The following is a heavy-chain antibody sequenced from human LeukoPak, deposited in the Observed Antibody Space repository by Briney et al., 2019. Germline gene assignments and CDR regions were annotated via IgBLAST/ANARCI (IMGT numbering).Heavy chain of an antibody. J-gene: IGHJ3*02. CDR2: ISSSSSYI. CDR1: GFTFSSYS. V-gene: IGHV3-21*01. CDR3: ARVAPHNNDAFDI. Sequence: GGSLRLSCVASGFTFSSYSMNWVRQAPGKGLEWVSSISSSSSYIYYADSVKGRFTISRDNAKNSLYLQMNSLRAEDTAVYYCARVAPHNNDAFDIWGQGTMVTVSS. D-gene: IGHD1-1*01.